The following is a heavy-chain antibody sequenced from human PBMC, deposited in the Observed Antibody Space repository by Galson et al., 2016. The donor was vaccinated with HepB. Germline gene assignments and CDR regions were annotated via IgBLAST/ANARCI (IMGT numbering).Heavy chain of an antibody. J-gene: IGHJ4*02. CDR1: GFTVSNNF. CDR3: TKDVGPIFYDY. Sequence: SLRLSCAASGFTVSNNFMRWVRQAPGKGLEWVSLIYSGGGTHYVDSVKGRFIISRDNSKNTQYLQMNSLRVEDTAVYHCTKDVGPIFYDYWGQGTLVTVSS. CDR2: IYSGGGT. D-gene: IGHD1-26*01. V-gene: IGHV3-53*01.